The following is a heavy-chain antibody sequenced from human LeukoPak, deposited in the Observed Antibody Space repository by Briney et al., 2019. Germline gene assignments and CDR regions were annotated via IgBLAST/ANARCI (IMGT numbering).Heavy chain of an antibody. Sequence: EPGGSLRLSCVASGFSFSSHWMSWVRQTPGKGPEWVASIKEDGAQKNYADFVKGRFTISRDNAQNSLSLQMNSLRVDDTGIYYCAKEYLWGQGIQVAVSS. CDR1: GFSFSSHW. J-gene: IGHJ4*02. V-gene: IGHV3-7*01. CDR2: IKEDGAQK. CDR3: AKEYL.